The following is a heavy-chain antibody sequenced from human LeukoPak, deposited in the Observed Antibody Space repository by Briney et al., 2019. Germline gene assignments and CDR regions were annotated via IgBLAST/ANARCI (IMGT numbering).Heavy chain of an antibody. V-gene: IGHV1-3*01. Sequence: ASVKVSCKASEYTFTSYAIHWVRQAPGQRLEWMGWISAGNGHTKYSQKFQGRVTMTTDTSTSTAYMELRSLRSDDTAVYYCARDQSAKGCSSTSCYHGWFDPWGQGTLVTVSS. J-gene: IGHJ5*02. CDR1: EYTFTSYA. CDR2: ISAGNGHT. D-gene: IGHD2-2*01. CDR3: ARDQSAKGCSSTSCYHGWFDP.